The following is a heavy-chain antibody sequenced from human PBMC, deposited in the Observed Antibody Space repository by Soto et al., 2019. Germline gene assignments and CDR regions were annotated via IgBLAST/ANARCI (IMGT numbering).Heavy chain of an antibody. V-gene: IGHV3-11*06. D-gene: IGHD3-22*01. Sequence: GGSLRLSCAASGFTFSDYYMSWIRQAPGKGLEWVSYISSSSSYTNYADPVKGRFTISRDNAKNSRYLQMNSLRAEDTAVYYCARHGSGYPNGPFDYWGQGTLVTVPS. CDR3: ARHGSGYPNGPFDY. J-gene: IGHJ4*02. CDR1: GFTFSDYY. CDR2: ISSSSSYT.